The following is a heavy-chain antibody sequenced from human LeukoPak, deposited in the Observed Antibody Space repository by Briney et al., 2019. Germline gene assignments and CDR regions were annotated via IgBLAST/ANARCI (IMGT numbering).Heavy chain of an antibody. J-gene: IGHJ6*02. Sequence: SETLSLTCTVSGGSISSSSYYWGWIRQPPGKGLEWIGSIYYSGSTYYNPSLKSRVTISVDTSKNQFSLKLSSVTAADTAVYYCARRGPLRYFDWSDQYGMDVWGQGTTFTVSS. V-gene: IGHV4-39*01. CDR3: ARRGPLRYFDWSDQYGMDV. CDR1: GGSISSSSYY. D-gene: IGHD3-9*01. CDR2: IYYSGST.